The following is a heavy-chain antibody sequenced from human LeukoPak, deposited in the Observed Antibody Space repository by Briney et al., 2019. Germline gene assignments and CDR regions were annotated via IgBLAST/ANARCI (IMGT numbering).Heavy chain of an antibody. J-gene: IGHJ4*02. CDR1: GFTFSSYA. CDR3: AKSNLYSNGWYRY. D-gene: IGHD6-19*01. Sequence: QPGRSLRLSCAASGFTFSSYAMSWVRQAPGKGLEWVSAISSSGGSTYYADSVKGRFTISRDNSKNTLSLQMNSLRAEDTAVYYCAKSNLYSNGWYRYWGQGTLVTVSS. CDR2: ISSSGGST. V-gene: IGHV3-23*01.